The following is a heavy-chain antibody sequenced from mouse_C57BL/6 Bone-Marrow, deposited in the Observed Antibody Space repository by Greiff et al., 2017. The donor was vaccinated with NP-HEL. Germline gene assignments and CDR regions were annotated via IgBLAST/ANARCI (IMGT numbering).Heavy chain of an antibody. CDR2: IDPSDSYT. CDR3: ARFDYSNYPAWFAY. J-gene: IGHJ3*01. Sequence: QVHVKQPGAELVMPGASVKLSCKASGYTFTSYWMHWVKQRPGQGLEWIGEIDPSDSYTNYNQKFKGKSTLTVDKSSSTAYMQLSSLTSEDSAVYYCARFDYSNYPAWFAYWGQGTLVTVSA. V-gene: IGHV1-69*01. D-gene: IGHD2-5*01. CDR1: GYTFTSYW.